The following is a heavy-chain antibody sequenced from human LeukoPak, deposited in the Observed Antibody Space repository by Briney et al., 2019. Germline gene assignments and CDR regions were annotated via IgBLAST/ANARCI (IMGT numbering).Heavy chain of an antibody. CDR1: GFTFSSYA. CDR3: AKDRYYGSGSYYAYYYYGMDV. CDR2: ISGSGGRT. D-gene: IGHD3-10*01. J-gene: IGHJ6*02. V-gene: IGHV3-23*01. Sequence: TGGSLRLSCAASGFTFSSYAMSWVRQAPGKGLEWVSAISGSGGRTYYADSVKGRFTISRDNSKNTLYLQMNSLRAEDTAVYYCAKDRYYGSGSYYAYYYYGMDVWGQGTTVTVSS.